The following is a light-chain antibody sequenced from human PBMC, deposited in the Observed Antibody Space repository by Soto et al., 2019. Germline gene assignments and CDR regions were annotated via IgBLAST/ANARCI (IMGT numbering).Light chain of an antibody. CDR2: ASS. CDR1: QDISNY. CDR3: QQYDNLPYT. Sequence: DIQMTQSPSSLSASVGDRVTITCQASQDISNYLNWYQQKPGKAPKLLIYASSNLDTGVPSRLSGSGSGTDFTFTISSLQPEDIATYYCQQYDNLPYTFGQGTKLEIK. J-gene: IGKJ2*01. V-gene: IGKV1-33*01.